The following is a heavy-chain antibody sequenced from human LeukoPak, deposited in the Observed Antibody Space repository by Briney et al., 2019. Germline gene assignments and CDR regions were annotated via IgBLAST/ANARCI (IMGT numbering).Heavy chain of an antibody. CDR3: ARGTMNLDF. Sequence: ASVKVSCKASGGTFSSYAISWVRQAPGQGLEWMGWLNPYSGDTAYAQKFQGRVTLTRDTSISTVYMEVSRLRSDDTAVYYCARGTMNLDFWGQGTLVIVSS. CDR2: LNPYSGDT. D-gene: IGHD3-22*01. J-gene: IGHJ1*01. CDR1: GGTFSSYA. V-gene: IGHV1-2*02.